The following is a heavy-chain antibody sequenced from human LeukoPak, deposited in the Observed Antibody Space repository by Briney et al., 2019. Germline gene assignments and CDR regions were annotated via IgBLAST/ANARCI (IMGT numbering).Heavy chain of an antibody. CDR2: INAGNGNT. CDR3: AREPVAHAIAARPYYYYYGMDV. J-gene: IGHJ6*02. Sequence: ASVKVSCKTSGYTFTSYAMHWVRLAPGQRLEWMGWINAGNGNTKYSQKFQGRVTITRDTSASTAYMELSSLRSEDTAVYYCAREPVAHAIAARPYYYYYGMDVWGQGTTVTVSS. CDR1: GYTFTSYA. V-gene: IGHV1-3*01. D-gene: IGHD6-6*01.